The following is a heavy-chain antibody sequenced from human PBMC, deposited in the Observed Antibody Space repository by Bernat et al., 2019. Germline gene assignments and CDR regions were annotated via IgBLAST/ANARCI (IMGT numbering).Heavy chain of an antibody. CDR2: ISGYNGRT. CDR3: ARVIAPDTAMARFDY. V-gene: IGHV1-18*01. J-gene: IGHJ4*02. Sequence: VQLVQSGAEVEKPGASVKVSCKASGYTFTSYGINWVRQAPGQGLEWMGWISGYNGRTNYAQKLQGRVTMTTDTSTSTAYMELSSLRSEDTAVYYCARVIAPDTAMARFDYWGQGTLVTVSS. D-gene: IGHD5-18*01. CDR1: GYTFTSYG.